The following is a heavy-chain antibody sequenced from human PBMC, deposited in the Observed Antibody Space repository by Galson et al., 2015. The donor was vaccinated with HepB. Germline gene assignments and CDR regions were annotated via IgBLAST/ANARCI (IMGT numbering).Heavy chain of an antibody. CDR3: RKNYYDSSGYYRDY. V-gene: IGHV4-39*01. CDR1: GGSISSNTYH. Sequence: ETLSLTCTVSGGSISSNTYHCGWIRQPPGKGLEWIGSIYSSGSTYYNPSLKSRVTIAVDTSKNQFSLRLSSVTAADTAVYYCRKNYYDSSGYYRDYWGQGTLVTVSS. D-gene: IGHD3-22*01. CDR2: IYSSGST. J-gene: IGHJ4*02.